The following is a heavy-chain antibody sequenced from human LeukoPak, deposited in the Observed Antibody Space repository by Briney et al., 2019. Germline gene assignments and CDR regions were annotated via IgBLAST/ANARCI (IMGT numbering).Heavy chain of an antibody. D-gene: IGHD6-19*01. Sequence: SETLSLTCAVYGGSFSGYYWSWIRQPPGKGLEWIGEINYSGSTNYNPSLKSRVTISVDTSKNQFSLKLSSVTAADTAVYYCARGSVARIDPFDYWGQGTLVTVSS. CDR3: ARGSVARIDPFDY. CDR1: GGSFSGYY. CDR2: INYSGST. V-gene: IGHV4-34*01. J-gene: IGHJ4*02.